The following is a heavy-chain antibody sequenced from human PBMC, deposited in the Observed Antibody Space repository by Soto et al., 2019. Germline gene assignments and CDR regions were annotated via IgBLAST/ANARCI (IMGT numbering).Heavy chain of an antibody. CDR3: AKGYYYSGTSLAGLDI. J-gene: IGHJ3*02. CDR2: ITGSGGST. CDR1: GFTFSTYA. V-gene: IGHV3-23*01. D-gene: IGHD3-10*01. Sequence: EVQLLESGGGLVQRGGSLRLSCAASGFTFSTYAMDWVRQAPGKGLEWVSVITGSGGSTYYADSVKGRFTISRDNSNNILYLQMNSLRAEDTAVYYCAKGYYYSGTSLAGLDIWGQGTMVTVSS.